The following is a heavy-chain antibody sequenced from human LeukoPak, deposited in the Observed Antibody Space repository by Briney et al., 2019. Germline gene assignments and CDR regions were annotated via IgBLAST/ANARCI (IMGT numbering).Heavy chain of an antibody. CDR1: GFTFDDYA. D-gene: IGHD1-26*01. CDR3: AKDTLPGDSGSYPDAFDI. V-gene: IGHV3-9*03. Sequence: PGGSLRLSCAASGFTFDDYAMHWVRQVPGKGLEWVSGISWNSGSIGYADSVKGRFTISRDNAKNSLYLQMNSLRAEGMALYYCAKDTLPGDSGSYPDAFDIWGHGTMVTVSS. CDR2: ISWNSGSI. J-gene: IGHJ3*02.